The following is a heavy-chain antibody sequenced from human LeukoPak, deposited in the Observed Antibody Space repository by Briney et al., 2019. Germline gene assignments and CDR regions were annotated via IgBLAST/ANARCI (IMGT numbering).Heavy chain of an antibody. CDR3: ARVSQPPIVVVTDDAFDI. J-gene: IGHJ3*02. V-gene: IGHV1-18*01. CDR1: GYTFTSYG. CDR2: ISAYNGNT. D-gene: IGHD2-21*02. Sequence: ASVKVSCKASGYTFTSYGISWVRQAPGQGLEWMGWISAYNGNTNYAQKLQGRVTMTTDTSTSTAYMELRSLRSDDTAVYYCARVSQPPIVVVTDDAFDIWGQGTMVTVSS.